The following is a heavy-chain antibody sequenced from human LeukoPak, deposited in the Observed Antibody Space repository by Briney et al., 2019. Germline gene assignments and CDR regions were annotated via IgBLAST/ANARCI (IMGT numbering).Heavy chain of an antibody. CDR1: GFTFSSYS. J-gene: IGHJ4*02. CDR3: AREIGGGHHYFEH. Sequence: GGSLRLSCAASGFTFSSYSMNWVRQAPGKGLEWVSNFYSDALDGITNYADSVKGRFTISSDNSQNTLYLQMNSLRVEDTATYYCAREIGGGHHYFEHWGQGTVVTVSS. CDR2: FYSDALDGIT. V-gene: IGHV3-53*01. D-gene: IGHD1-26*01.